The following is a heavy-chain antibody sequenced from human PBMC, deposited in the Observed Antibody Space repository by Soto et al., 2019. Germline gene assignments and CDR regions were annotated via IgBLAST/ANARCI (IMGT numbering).Heavy chain of an antibody. CDR2: IKPNSGGR. J-gene: IGHJ6*03. V-gene: IGHV1-2*04. CDR3: ARGEIIVVVPAAIPYMDV. CDR1: GYTFTGYY. Sequence: QVQLVQSGAEVKKPGASVKVSCKASGYTFTGYYMHWVRQAPGQGRECMGWIKPNSGGRNNAQKFQGWVTMNRDTSISTAYMELSRLRSDDTAGYYCARGEIIVVVPAAIPYMDVWGKGTTVTVSS. D-gene: IGHD2-2*01.